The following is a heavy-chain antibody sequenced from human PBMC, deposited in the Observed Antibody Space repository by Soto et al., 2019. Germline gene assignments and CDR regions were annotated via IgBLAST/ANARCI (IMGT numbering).Heavy chain of an antibody. V-gene: IGHV4-31*03. J-gene: IGHJ3*02. CDR1: GGSISSGGYY. CDR2: IYYSGST. CDR3: AGGGIVVVVAARDAFDI. D-gene: IGHD2-15*01. Sequence: QVQLQESGPGLVKPSQTLSLTCTVSGGSISSGGYYWSWIRQHPGKGLEWIGYIYYSGSTYYNPSLKSRGTISVDTSKNKFPLKLRSVTAADTAVYYCAGGGIVVVVAARDAFDIWGQGTMVTVSS.